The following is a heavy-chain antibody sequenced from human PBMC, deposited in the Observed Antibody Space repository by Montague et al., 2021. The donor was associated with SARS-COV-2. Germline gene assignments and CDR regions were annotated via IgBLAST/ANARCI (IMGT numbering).Heavy chain of an antibody. CDR1: GDSVSSNSAT. J-gene: IGHJ6*02. D-gene: IGHD1-1*01. CDR3: TSGREGNYNVMDV. Sequence: CAISGDSVSSNSATWNWLRQSPSRGLEWLGRTYYRSKWYNDYAVSVRGRVTINPGTSKNQFSLQLNSVTPEDTAIYYCTSGREGNYNVMDVWGQGTTVTVSS. CDR2: TYYRSKWYN. V-gene: IGHV6-1*01.